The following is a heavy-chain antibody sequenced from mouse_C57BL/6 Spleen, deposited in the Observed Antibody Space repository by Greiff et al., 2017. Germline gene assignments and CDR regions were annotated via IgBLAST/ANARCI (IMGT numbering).Heavy chain of an antibody. D-gene: IGHD3-2*02. CDR2: IYPGDGDT. CDR1: GYAFSSYW. Sequence: QVQLKESGAELVKPGASVKISCKASGYAFSSYWMNWVKQRPGKGLEWIGQIYPGDGDTNYNGKFKGKATLTADKSSSTAYMQLSSLTSEDSAVYFCARIGGQLSRYAMDYWGQGTSVTVSS. V-gene: IGHV1-80*01. CDR3: ARIGGQLSRYAMDY. J-gene: IGHJ4*01.